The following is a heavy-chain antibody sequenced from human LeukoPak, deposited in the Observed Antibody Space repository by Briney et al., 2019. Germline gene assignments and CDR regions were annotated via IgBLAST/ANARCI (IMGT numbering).Heavy chain of an antibody. CDR1: GDSFSGYF. J-gene: IGHJ5*02. D-gene: IGHD3-22*01. Sequence: SETLSLTCAVTGDSFSGYFWNWIRQPPGKGLEWIGEISHSGNTNYNPSLKSRVTISVDTSKKQFSLKLSSVTAADTAVYYCAREKIGYYDGSGRGWFDPWGQGTLVTVSS. V-gene: IGHV4-34*01. CDR3: AREKIGYYDGSGRGWFDP. CDR2: ISHSGNT.